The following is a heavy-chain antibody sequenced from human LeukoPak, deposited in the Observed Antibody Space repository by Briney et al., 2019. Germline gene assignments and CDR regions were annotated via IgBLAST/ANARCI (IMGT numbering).Heavy chain of an antibody. D-gene: IGHD3-10*01. CDR3: AREGPVPSDY. Sequence: ASVKVSCKASGYTLNNYDFNWVRQAPGQGLEWMGWISAYNDNTKYAQKFQGRVTMTTDTSTSTAYMELRSLRSDDTAVYYCAREGPVPSDYWGQGTLVTVSS. J-gene: IGHJ4*02. CDR1: GYTLNNYD. CDR2: ISAYNDNT. V-gene: IGHV1-18*01.